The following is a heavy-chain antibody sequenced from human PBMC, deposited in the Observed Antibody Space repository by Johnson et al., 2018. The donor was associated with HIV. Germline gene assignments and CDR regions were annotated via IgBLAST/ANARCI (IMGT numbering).Heavy chain of an antibody. V-gene: IGHV3-7*01. CDR1: GFTFSNYW. CDR2: INQGGSGA. D-gene: IGHD3-16*01. CDR3: VKDRGRPGTPACLDI. J-gene: IGHJ3*02. Sequence: VQLVESGGVLVQSGGSLRLSCAASGFTFSNYWMTWFRQAPGKGLEWVANINQGGSGAYYVNSVKGRFTISRDNAQSSLYLPRNSLTADDTAVDHCVKDRGRPGTPACLDIWCQGTVVTVSS.